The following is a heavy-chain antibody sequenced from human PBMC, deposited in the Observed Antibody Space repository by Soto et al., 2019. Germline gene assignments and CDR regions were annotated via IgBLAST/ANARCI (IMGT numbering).Heavy chain of an antibody. J-gene: IGHJ4*02. D-gene: IGHD3-10*01. CDR2: ISAYNGNT. Sequence: QVQVVQSGAEVKKPGASVKVSCKASGYTFTSYGISWVRQAPGQGLEWMGWISAYNGNTDYAQKVQGRVTMTTDTSTSTAYMEVRSLRSDDTAVYYCARVRPLYGSGSYYYFDYWGQGTLVTVSS. CDR3: ARVRPLYGSGSYYYFDY. CDR1: GYTFTSYG. V-gene: IGHV1-18*04.